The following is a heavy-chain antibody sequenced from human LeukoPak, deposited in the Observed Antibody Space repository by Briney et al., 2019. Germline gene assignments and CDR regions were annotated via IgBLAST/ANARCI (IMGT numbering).Heavy chain of an antibody. V-gene: IGHV3-48*01. CDR3: ARVGAVGWFDP. D-gene: IGHD6-19*01. CDR1: GFTFSSYS. Sequence: GGSLRLSCAASGFTFSSYSMNWVRQAPGKGLERVSYISSSSSTIYYADSVKGRFTISRDNAKNSLYLQMNSLRAEDTAVYYCARVGAVGWFDPWGQGTLVTVSS. J-gene: IGHJ5*02. CDR2: ISSSSSTI.